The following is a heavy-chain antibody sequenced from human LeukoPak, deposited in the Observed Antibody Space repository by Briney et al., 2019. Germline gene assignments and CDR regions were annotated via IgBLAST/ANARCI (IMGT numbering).Heavy chain of an antibody. CDR3: AREACSSTSCPSYYYYGMDV. Sequence: GGSLGLSCAASGFSFSSYWMSWVRQAPGKGLECVAVIWYDGSNKYYADSVKGRFTISRDNSKNTLYLQMNSLRAEDTAVYYCAREACSSTSCPSYYYYGMDVWGQGTTVTVSS. D-gene: IGHD2-2*01. J-gene: IGHJ6*02. V-gene: IGHV3-33*08. CDR2: IWYDGSNK. CDR1: GFSFSSYW.